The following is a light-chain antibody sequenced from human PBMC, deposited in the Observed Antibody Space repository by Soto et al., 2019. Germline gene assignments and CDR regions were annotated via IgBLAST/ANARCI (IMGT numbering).Light chain of an antibody. J-gene: IGLJ1*01. V-gene: IGLV2-14*01. CDR3: SSYTSSSTL. CDR2: AVT. CDR1: SSDVGGYNY. Sequence: QSALTQPASASGSPGQSITISCTGTSSDVGGYNYVSWYQQHPGKAPKLMIYAVTDRPSGVSSRFSGSKSGNTASLTISGLHAEDEADYYCSSYTSSSTLFGTGTKVTVL.